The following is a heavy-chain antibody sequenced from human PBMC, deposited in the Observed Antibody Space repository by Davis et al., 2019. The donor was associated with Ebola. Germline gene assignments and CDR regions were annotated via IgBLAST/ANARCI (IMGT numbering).Heavy chain of an antibody. D-gene: IGHD5-12*01. CDR1: GYTFINYY. CDR3: TTPGGQDSGYDVFDI. V-gene: IGHV1-46*03. Sequence: SVPVSCMASGYTFINYYMHWVRQAPEQGLEWTGLINPNDGRTIYAQKFQGRVTVTRDTSTTTVYMDLSSLRSEDTALYYCTTPGGQDSGYDVFDIWGQGTMDTVSS. J-gene: IGHJ3*02. CDR2: INPNDGRT.